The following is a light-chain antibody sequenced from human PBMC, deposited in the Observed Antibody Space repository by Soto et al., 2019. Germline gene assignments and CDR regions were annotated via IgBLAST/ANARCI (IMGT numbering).Light chain of an antibody. Sequence: QSALTQPASVSGSPGQSTTISCTGTSSDVGAYNYVSWYQHHPGKAPRLVIYDVSNRPSGISDRFSGSKSGNTASLTISGLLAEDEADYYCTSYTSISTYVFGTGTKGTVL. CDR1: SSDVGAYNY. V-gene: IGLV2-14*01. J-gene: IGLJ1*01. CDR3: TSYTSISTYV. CDR2: DVS.